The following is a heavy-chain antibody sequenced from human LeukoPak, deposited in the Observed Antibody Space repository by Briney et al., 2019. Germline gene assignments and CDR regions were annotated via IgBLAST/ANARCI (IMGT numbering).Heavy chain of an antibody. CDR2: IWYDGSNK. J-gene: IGHJ4*02. V-gene: IGHV3-33*01. CDR3: ARDPTSSYLDY. CDR1: GFTFSSYG. Sequence: GRSLRLSCAASGFTFSSYGMHRVRQAPGKGLEWVAVIWYDGSNKYYADSVKGRFTISRDNSKNTLYLQMNSLRAEDTAVYYCARDPTSSYLDYWGQGTLVTVSS. D-gene: IGHD5-18*01.